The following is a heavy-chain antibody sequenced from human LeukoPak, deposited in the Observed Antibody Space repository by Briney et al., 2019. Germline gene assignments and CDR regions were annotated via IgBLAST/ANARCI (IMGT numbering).Heavy chain of an antibody. J-gene: IGHJ4*02. V-gene: IGHV4-39*07. CDR3: ARDYGGWYYFDY. CDR1: GGSISSSSYY. D-gene: IGHD6-19*01. CDR2: IYYSGRI. Sequence: SETLSLTCTVSGGSISSSSYYWGWIRQPPGKGLEWIGSIYYSGRIYYNPSLKSRVTISVDTPKNQFSLKLSSVTAADTALYYCARDYGGWYYFDYWGQGTLVTVSS.